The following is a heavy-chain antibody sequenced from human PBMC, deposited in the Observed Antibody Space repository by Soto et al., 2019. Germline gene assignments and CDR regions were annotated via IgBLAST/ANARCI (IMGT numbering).Heavy chain of an antibody. D-gene: IGHD3-16*01. CDR2: IYYSGST. J-gene: IGHJ5*02. CDR3: ARAHHAAGMIPGFDP. V-gene: IGHV4-31*03. Sequence: QVQLQESGPGLVKPSQTLSLTCTVSGGSISSGGYYWSWIRQHPGKGLEWIGYIYYSGSTYYNPSLKSRVTISVDPSKNQFSLTLSSVTAADTAVYYCARAHHAAGMIPGFDPWGQGTLVTVSS. CDR1: GGSISSGGYY.